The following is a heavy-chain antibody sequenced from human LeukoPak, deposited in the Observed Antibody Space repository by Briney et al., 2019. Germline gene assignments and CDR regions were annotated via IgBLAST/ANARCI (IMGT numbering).Heavy chain of an antibody. CDR3: AKDQGGSTMGFDY. J-gene: IGHJ4*02. Sequence: PGGSLRLSCAASGFTFSSYAMSWVRQAPGKGLEWVAAISGSGGSTYYADSVKGRFTISRDNSKNTLYLQMNSLRAEDTAVYYCAKDQGGSTMGFDYWAKGTLVTVSS. V-gene: IGHV3-23*01. CDR2: ISGSGGST. D-gene: IGHD1-26*01. CDR1: GFTFSSYA.